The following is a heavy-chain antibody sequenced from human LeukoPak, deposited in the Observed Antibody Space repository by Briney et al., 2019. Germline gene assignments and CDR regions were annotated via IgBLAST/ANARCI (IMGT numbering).Heavy chain of an antibody. Sequence: GGTLGLSCAASGFTFSSYSMNWVRQAPGKGLEWVSYISSSSSYIYYADSVKGRFTISRDNAKNSLYLQMNSLRAEDTAVCYCAAGRGVADYWAQETLVTVSS. V-gene: IGHV3-21*01. CDR1: GFTFSSYS. D-gene: IGHD3-10*01. CDR2: ISSSSSYI. J-gene: IGHJ4*02. CDR3: AAGRGVADY.